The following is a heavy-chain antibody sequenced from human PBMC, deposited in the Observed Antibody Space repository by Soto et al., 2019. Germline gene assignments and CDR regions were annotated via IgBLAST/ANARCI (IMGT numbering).Heavy chain of an antibody. CDR2: ISSSSSTI. D-gene: IGHD3-3*01. V-gene: IGHV3-48*02. J-gene: IGHJ5*02. CDR3: ARESRFLERLSLNWFDP. Sequence: EVQLVESGGGLVQPGGSLRLSCAASGFTFSSYSMNWVRQAPGKGLEWVSYISSSSSTIYYADSVKGRFTISRDNAKNSLYLQMNSLRDEDTAVYYCARESRFLERLSLNWFDPWGQGTLVTVSS. CDR1: GFTFSSYS.